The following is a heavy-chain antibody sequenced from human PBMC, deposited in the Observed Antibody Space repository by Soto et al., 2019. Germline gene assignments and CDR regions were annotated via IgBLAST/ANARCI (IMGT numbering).Heavy chain of an antibody. J-gene: IGHJ6*02. CDR1: GFNFINAW. V-gene: IGHV3-15*07. Sequence: EVQLVESGGGLVEPGGSLRLSCAASGFNFINAWMHWVRQAPGKGLEWVGRIKSKADGETTDYAAPVKGRFIISRDDSKNTLYLQINSLKMEDTAVYYCSALGVWGQGPTVTVSS. D-gene: IGHD1-26*01. CDR2: IKSKADGETT. CDR3: SALGV.